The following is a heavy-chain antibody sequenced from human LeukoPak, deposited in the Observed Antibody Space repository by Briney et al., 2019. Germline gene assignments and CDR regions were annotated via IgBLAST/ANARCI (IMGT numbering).Heavy chain of an antibody. D-gene: IGHD3-22*01. Sequence: GASVKVSCKASGGTFSSYAISWVRQAPGQGLEWMGRIIPILGIANYAQKFQGRVTITADKSTSTAYMELSSLRSEDTAVYYCARTDSGYYDYYFDYWGQGTLVTVSS. J-gene: IGHJ4*02. V-gene: IGHV1-69*04. CDR1: GGTFSSYA. CDR3: ARTDSGYYDYYFDY. CDR2: IIPILGIA.